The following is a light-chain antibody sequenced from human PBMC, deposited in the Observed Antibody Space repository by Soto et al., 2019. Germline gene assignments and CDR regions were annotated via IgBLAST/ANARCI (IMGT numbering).Light chain of an antibody. J-gene: IGKJ2*01. CDR3: QQYSSYSQYT. V-gene: IGKV1-5*03. CDR2: EAS. CDR1: QSIGSW. Sequence: DIQMTQSPSTLPASVGSRVTITCRASQSIGSWLAWYQHKPGKAPKVLIYEASTLQSGVPSRFSGSGSGTEFSLTISSLQPDDFATYYCQQYSSYSQYTFGQGTKLEIK.